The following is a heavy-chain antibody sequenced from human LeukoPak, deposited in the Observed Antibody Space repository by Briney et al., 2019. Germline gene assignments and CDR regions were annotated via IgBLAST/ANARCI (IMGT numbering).Heavy chain of an antibody. D-gene: IGHD2-15*01. J-gene: IGHJ4*02. CDR1: GYSFTSYW. CDR2: IYPGDSDT. Sequence: GESLKISCKGSGYSFTSYWIGWVRQMPGKGLEWMGIIYPGDSDTRYSPSFQGQVTISADKSNSTAYLQWSSLKASDTAMYYCARGYCSGGSCYSSFYFDYWGQGTLVTVSS. V-gene: IGHV5-51*01. CDR3: ARGYCSGGSCYSSFYFDY.